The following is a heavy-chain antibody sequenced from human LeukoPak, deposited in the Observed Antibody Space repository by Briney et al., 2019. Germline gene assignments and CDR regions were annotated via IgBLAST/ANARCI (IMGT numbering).Heavy chain of an antibody. V-gene: IGHV3-23*01. D-gene: IGHD3-3*01. CDR2: ISGSGGST. Sequence: GGSLRLSCAASGFTFSSYAMSWVRQAPGKGLECVSAISGSGGSTYYADSVKVRFTISRDNSKSTLYLQMNSLRAEDTAVYYCAKAYDFWSGPTYYIDYWGQGTLVTVSS. CDR3: AKAYDFWSGPTYYIDY. J-gene: IGHJ4*02. CDR1: GFTFSSYA.